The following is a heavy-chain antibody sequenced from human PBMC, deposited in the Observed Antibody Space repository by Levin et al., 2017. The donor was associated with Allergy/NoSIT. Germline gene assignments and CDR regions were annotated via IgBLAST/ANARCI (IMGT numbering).Heavy chain of an antibody. Sequence: PGGSRRLSCTASGFTFGDYAMSWVRQAPGKGLEWVGFIRSKAYGGTTEYAASVKGRFTISRDDSKSIAYLQMNSLKTEDTAVYYCTRDIRVAAPFSGAEYFQHWGQGTLVTVSS. J-gene: IGHJ1*01. CDR1: GFTFGDYA. D-gene: IGHD6-6*01. CDR2: IRSKAYGGTT. CDR3: TRDIRVAAPFSGAEYFQH. V-gene: IGHV3-49*04.